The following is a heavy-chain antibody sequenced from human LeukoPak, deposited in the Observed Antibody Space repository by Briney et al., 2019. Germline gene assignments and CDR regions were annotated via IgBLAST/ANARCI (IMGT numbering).Heavy chain of an antibody. V-gene: IGHV1-46*01. CDR1: GYTFTGYY. CDR3: ARDEGSYSSYWYFNL. CDR2: INPLAGST. J-gene: IGHJ2*01. Sequence: ASVKVSCKASGYTFTGYYIHWMRQAPGQGLEWMGIINPLAGSTNHAQKFQGRLTMTRDTSTSTLYMELTSLRSEDTAVYYCARDEGSYSSYWYFNLWGRGTLVTVSS. D-gene: IGHD1-26*01.